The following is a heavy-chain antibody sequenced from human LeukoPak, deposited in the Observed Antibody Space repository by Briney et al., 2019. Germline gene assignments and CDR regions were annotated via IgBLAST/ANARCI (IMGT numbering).Heavy chain of an antibody. D-gene: IGHD6-13*01. CDR1: GFTFSNYA. V-gene: IGHV3-23*01. CDR2: ISVSGGST. Sequence: QAGGSLRLSCVASGFTFSNYAMSWVRQAPGKGLEWVSVISVSGGSTYYADSVKGRFTISRDNSENTLYLQMNSLRAEDTAVYYCAKDSSSWYYFDYWGQGTLVTVSS. CDR3: AKDSSSWYYFDY. J-gene: IGHJ4*02.